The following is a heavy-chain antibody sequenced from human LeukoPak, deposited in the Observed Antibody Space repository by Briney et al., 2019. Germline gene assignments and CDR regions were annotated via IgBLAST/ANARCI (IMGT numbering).Heavy chain of an antibody. CDR3: ARRPIYSSSSLYFDY. Sequence: SVKVSCKASGGTFSSYAISWVRQAPGQGLEWMGGIIPIFGTANYAQKFQGRVTITADESTSTAYMELSSLRSEDTAVYYCARRPIYSSSSLYFDYWGQGTLVTVSS. V-gene: IGHV1-69*01. CDR2: IIPIFGTA. CDR1: GGTFSSYA. J-gene: IGHJ4*02. D-gene: IGHD6-6*01.